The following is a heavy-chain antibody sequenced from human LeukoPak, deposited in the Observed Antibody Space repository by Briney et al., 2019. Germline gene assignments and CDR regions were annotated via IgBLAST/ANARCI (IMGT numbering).Heavy chain of an antibody. CDR2: MNPNSGNT. J-gene: IGHJ4*02. CDR3: ARTYDFWSGYYPFDY. CDR1: GYTFTSYD. Sequence: ATVKVSCKASGYTFTSYDINWVRQATGQGLEWMGWMNPNSGNTGYAQKFQGRVTITRNTSISTACMELSSLRSEDTAVYYCARTYDFWSGYYPFDYWGQGTLVTVA. V-gene: IGHV1-8*03. D-gene: IGHD3-3*01.